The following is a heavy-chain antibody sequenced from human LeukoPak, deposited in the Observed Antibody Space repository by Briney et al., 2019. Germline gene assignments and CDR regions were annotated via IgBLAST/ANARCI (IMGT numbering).Heavy chain of an antibody. CDR2: ISSSGSTI. V-gene: IGHV3-11*01. Sequence: PGGSLRHSCAASGFTFSSYWMSWIRQAPGKGLEWVSYISSSGSTIYYADSVKGRFTISRDNAKNSLYLQMNSLRAEDTAVYYCARGIQYYYDSSGHDAFDIWGQGTMVTVSS. D-gene: IGHD3-22*01. CDR3: ARGIQYYYDSSGHDAFDI. J-gene: IGHJ3*02. CDR1: GFTFSSYW.